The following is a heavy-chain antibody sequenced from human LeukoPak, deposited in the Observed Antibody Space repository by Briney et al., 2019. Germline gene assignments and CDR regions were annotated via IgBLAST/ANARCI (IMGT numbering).Heavy chain of an antibody. CDR3: ARGLEDLRRGGFDY. D-gene: IGHD1-1*01. CDR2: IIPIFGTA. Sequence: SVKVSCKASGGTFSSYAISWVRQAPGQGLEWMGGIIPIFGTANYAQKFQGRVTITADESTSTAYMELSSLRSEDTAVYYCARGLEDLRRGGFDYWGQGTLVTVSS. J-gene: IGHJ4*02. CDR1: GGTFSSYA. V-gene: IGHV1-69*13.